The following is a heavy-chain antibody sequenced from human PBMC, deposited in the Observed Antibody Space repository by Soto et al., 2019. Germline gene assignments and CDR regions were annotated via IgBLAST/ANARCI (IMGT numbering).Heavy chain of an antibody. Sequence: QAQLVQSGAEVKKPGASVKVSCKASGYTFTSYGMNWVRQAPGQGLEWLGWISAYDGYTKYAQILQGRVYMTTDTSTKTAYMELRSLRSDDTAMYYCARGGYYDSSGSRNYYYYGMNVWGQGTTVTVSS. CDR3: ARGGYYDSSGSRNYYYYGMNV. D-gene: IGHD3-22*01. V-gene: IGHV1-18*01. CDR1: GYTFTSYG. J-gene: IGHJ6*02. CDR2: ISAYDGYT.